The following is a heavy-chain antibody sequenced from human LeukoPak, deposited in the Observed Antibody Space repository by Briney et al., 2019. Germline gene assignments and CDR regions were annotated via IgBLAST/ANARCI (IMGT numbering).Heavy chain of an antibody. CDR1: RFTFSSYA. D-gene: IGHD2-2*01. J-gene: IGHJ4*02. CDR2: ISYDGSNK. Sequence: GGSLRLSCAASRFTFSSYAMSWVRQAPGKGLEWVAVISYDGSNKYYADSVKGRFTISRDNSKNTLYLQMNSLRAEDTAVYYCAREGTLYCSSTSCYEAFDYWGQGTLVTVSS. CDR3: AREGTLYCSSTSCYEAFDY. V-gene: IGHV3-30-3*01.